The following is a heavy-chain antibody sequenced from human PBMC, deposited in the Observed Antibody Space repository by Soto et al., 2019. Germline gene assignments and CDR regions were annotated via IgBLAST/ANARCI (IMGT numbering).Heavy chain of an antibody. J-gene: IGHJ6*02. CDR3: ARLRFLELLVSVRRYGPGMDF. D-gene: IGHD3-3*01. V-gene: IGHV5-10-1*01. CDR1: GYSFTSYW. Sequence: PGESLKISCKGSGYSFTSYWISWVRQIPGKGLEWMGRIDPSDSYTNYSPSFQGHVTISADKSISTAYLQWSSLKASDTAMYYCARLRFLELLVSVRRYGPGMDFSGQGTTVTVSS. CDR2: IDPSDSYT.